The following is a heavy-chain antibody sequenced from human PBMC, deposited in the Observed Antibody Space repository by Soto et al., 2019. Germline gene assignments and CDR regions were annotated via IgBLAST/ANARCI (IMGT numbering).Heavy chain of an antibody. J-gene: IGHJ4*02. V-gene: IGHV4-61*01. CDR3: ARVQITGPVDS. D-gene: IGHD1-20*01. CDR2: IFHSGTT. Sequence: QVQLQESGPGLVKPSETLSLTCTVSGASISSGSYYWSWIRQPPGKGLEWVGNIFHSGTTNYNPSLKSRLFMSVDAPINQFSLRLSSVTAADTAFYFCARVQITGPVDSWGQGNLVTVSS. CDR1: GASISSGSYY.